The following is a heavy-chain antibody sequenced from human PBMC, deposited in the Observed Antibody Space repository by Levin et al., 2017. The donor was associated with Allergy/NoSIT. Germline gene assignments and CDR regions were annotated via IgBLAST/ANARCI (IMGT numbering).Heavy chain of an antibody. J-gene: IGHJ4*02. D-gene: IGHD7-27*01. CDR1: GFSLSTSGEG. CDR2: IYWTDDK. Sequence: ASGPTLVKPTQTLTLTCTFSGFSLSTSGEGVGWIRQPPGRALEWLAVIYWTDDKRYSPSLKNRLTITKDTSKNQVVLTVTNMDLVDTATYYCAHRLGESNTGGNFDYWGQGTLVTVSS. V-gene: IGHV2-5*01. CDR3: AHRLGESNTGGNFDY.